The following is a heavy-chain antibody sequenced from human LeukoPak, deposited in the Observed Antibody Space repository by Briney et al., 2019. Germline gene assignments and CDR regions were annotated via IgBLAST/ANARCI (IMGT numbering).Heavy chain of an antibody. D-gene: IGHD2-8*01. CDR3: ASYPTGCTEYYFDY. V-gene: IGHV1-69*04. Sequence: ASVKVSCKASGGTFSSYAISWVRQAPGQGLEWMGRIIPILGIANYAQKFQGRVTITADKSTSTAYMELSSLRSEDTAVYYCASYPTGCTEYYFDYWGQGTLVTVPS. J-gene: IGHJ4*02. CDR2: IIPILGIA. CDR1: GGTFSSYA.